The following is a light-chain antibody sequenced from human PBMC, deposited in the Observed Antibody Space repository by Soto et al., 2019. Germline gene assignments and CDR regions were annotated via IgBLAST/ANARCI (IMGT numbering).Light chain of an antibody. CDR1: QGIRID. CDR3: QQANSFPRT. J-gene: IGKJ1*01. Sequence: DIQMTQSPSSLSASVGDRVTITYRASQGIRIDLGWFQQRPGKAPKRLIYGASSLQSGVPSRFSGSGSGTDFTLTINNLQPEDFATYYCQQANSFPRTFGQGTKAAI. V-gene: IGKV1-17*02. CDR2: GAS.